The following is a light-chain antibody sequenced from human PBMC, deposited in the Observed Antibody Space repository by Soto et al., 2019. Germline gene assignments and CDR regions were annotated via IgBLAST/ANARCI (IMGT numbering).Light chain of an antibody. CDR2: GNN. CDR1: SSNIGEND. J-gene: IGLJ2*01. V-gene: IGLV1-51*01. CDR3: GTWDTSLSGGV. Sequence: QSVLTQPPSVSAAPGQTVTISCSGSSSNIGENDVSWYQQFPGTAPKLLIYGNNKRPSGIPDRFSGSRSGTSATLGITGLQTGDEADYYCGTWDTSLSGGVFGGGTKLTAL.